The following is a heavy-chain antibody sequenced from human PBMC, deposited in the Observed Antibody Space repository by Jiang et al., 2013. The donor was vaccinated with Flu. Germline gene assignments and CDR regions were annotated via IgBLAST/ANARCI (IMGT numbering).Heavy chain of an antibody. CDR2: IWYDGSNK. CDR1: GFTFSSYG. V-gene: IGHV3-33*01. J-gene: IGHJ4*02. Sequence: GGGVVQPGRSLRLSCAASGFTFSSYGMHWVRQAPGKGLEWVAVIWYDGSNKYYADSVKGRFTISRDNSKNTLYLQMNSLRAEDTAVYYCASEGLGSSEVNWGQGTLVTVSS. CDR3: ASEGLGSSEVN. D-gene: IGHD6-19*01.